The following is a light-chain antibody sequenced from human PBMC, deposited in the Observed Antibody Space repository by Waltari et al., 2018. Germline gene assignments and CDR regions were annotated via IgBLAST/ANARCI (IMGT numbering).Light chain of an antibody. CDR2: GAS. CDR1: QSVSNK. J-gene: IGKJ3*01. Sequence: EILMRHSPPTQSVSRGERATLSCRASQSVSNKLAWYQQKPGQAPRLLIYGASTRATGIPARFSGSGSGTEFTLTISSLQSEDFAVYYCQQYNYWRTFGPGTKVDIK. CDR3: QQYNYWRT. V-gene: IGKV3-15*01.